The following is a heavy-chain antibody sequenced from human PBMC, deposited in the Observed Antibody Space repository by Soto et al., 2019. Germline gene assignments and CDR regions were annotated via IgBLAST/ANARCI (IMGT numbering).Heavy chain of an antibody. V-gene: IGHV1-69*13. CDR2: IIPIFGTA. CDR3: ARDAYYDFWSSRYYYYGMDV. CDR1: GGTFSSYA. D-gene: IGHD3-3*01. Sequence: SVKVSCKASGGTFSSYAISWVRQATGQGLEWMGGIIPIFGTANYAQKFQGRVTITADESTSTAYMELSSLRSEDTAVYYCARDAYYDFWSSRYYYYGMDVWGQGTTVTVSS. J-gene: IGHJ6*02.